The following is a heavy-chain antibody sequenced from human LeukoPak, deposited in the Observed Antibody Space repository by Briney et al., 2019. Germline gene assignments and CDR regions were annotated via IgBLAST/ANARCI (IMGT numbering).Heavy chain of an antibody. J-gene: IGHJ4*02. Sequence: PGGSLRLSCAASGFTFITYAMSWVRQAPGKGLEWVSAISGSGGSTYYADSVRGRFTISRDNSKNTLYLQMNSLGAEDTAVYYSARETYDFWSGYSNSPFDYWGQGTLVTVSS. D-gene: IGHD3-3*01. CDR2: ISGSGGST. V-gene: IGHV3-23*01. CDR1: GFTFITYA. CDR3: ARETYDFWSGYSNSPFDY.